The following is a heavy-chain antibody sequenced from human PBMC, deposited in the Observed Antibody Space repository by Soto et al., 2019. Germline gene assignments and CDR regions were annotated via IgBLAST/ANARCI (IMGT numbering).Heavy chain of an antibody. V-gene: IGHV1-46*03. D-gene: IGHD6-13*01. J-gene: IGHJ4*02. CDR1: GYTFTSYY. Sequence: QVQLVQSGAEVKKPGASVKVSCKASGYTFTSYYMHWVRQAPGQGLEWMGIINPSGGSTSYAQKFKGRVTITRDTSTSTGYMELSSLGSEDTAVYYCAGGLAAAGFWGQGTLVTVSS. CDR2: INPSGGST. CDR3: AGGLAAAGF.